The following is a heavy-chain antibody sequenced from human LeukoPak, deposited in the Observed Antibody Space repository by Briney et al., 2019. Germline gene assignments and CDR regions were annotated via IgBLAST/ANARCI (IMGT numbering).Heavy chain of an antibody. D-gene: IGHD3-16*01. V-gene: IGHV3-66*03. J-gene: IGHJ5*01. CDR1: GFSVSNYY. CDR2: IRYRGAT. Sequence: GGSLRLSCAVSGFSVSNYYMNWVRQAPGEGLEWVSLIRYRGATLYADSVKGRCTITRYNYNTTIYLQMNRLRVEDTAVYFCARDSAGTQVWVEFDFWGQGTQVTVSS. CDR3: ARDSAGTQVWVEFDF.